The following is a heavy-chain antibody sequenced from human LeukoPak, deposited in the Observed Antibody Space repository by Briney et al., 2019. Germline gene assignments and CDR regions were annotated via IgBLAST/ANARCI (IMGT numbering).Heavy chain of an antibody. CDR1: GDSISSYF. Sequence: SETLSLTCTVSGDSISSYFWSCIRQPPGKGLEWIGYIYYSGSTNYNPSLKSRVTISVDTSKSQFSLKVNSVTAADTAVYYCARVVAGRRFDPWGQGTLVTASS. J-gene: IGHJ5*02. CDR2: IYYSGST. V-gene: IGHV4-59*01. CDR3: ARVVAGRRFDP. D-gene: IGHD6-19*01.